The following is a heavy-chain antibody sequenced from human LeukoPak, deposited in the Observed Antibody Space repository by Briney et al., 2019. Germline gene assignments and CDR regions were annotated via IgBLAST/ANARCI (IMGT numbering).Heavy chain of an antibody. Sequence: GESLKISCKSSGYSFTNYWIGWVRQMPGKGLEWMGIIFPGDSDSKYSPSFQGQVTISADKSINTAYLQWSSLKASDTAIYYCARRGEAMDPFDYWGQGTLVTVSS. J-gene: IGHJ4*02. D-gene: IGHD5-18*01. V-gene: IGHV5-51*01. CDR3: ARRGEAMDPFDY. CDR2: IFPGDSDS. CDR1: GYSFTNYW.